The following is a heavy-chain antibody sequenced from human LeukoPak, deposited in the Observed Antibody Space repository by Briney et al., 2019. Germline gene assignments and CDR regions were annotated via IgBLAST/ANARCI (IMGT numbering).Heavy chain of an antibody. D-gene: IGHD3-10*01. CDR2: ISYDGSNK. CDR3: AKLRGSGSSDY. J-gene: IGHJ4*02. CDR1: GFTFSSYG. Sequence: GGSLRLSCAASGFTFSSYGMHWVRQAPGKGLEWVAVISYDGSNKYYADSVKGRFTISGDNSENTLYLQMNSLRAEDTAVYYCAKLRGSGSSDYWGQGTLVTVS. V-gene: IGHV3-30*18.